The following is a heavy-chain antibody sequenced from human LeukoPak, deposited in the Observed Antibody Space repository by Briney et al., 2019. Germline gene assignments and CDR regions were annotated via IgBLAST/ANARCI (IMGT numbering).Heavy chain of an antibody. V-gene: IGHV3-48*01. D-gene: IGHD5-12*01. CDR1: GFIFNTYS. Sequence: PGGSLRLSCTASGFIFNTYSMTWVRQAPGKGLEWVSYISGGSKTIYYAESVKGRFTISRDNARNSVSLQMDTLRVDDTAVYYCVSQQVAPPWGQGTLVIVSS. CDR2: ISGGSKTI. J-gene: IGHJ5*02. CDR3: VSQQVAPP.